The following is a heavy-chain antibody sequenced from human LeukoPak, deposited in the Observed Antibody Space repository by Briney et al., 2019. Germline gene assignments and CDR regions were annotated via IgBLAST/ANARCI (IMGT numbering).Heavy chain of an antibody. D-gene: IGHD5-18*01. CDR2: INPNSGGT. CDR3: ARRGYSDYYYYMDV. Sequence: GASVKVSCKASGYTFTGYYMHWVRQAPGQGLEWMGWINPNSGGTNYAQKFQGRVTMTRDTSISTAYMELSRLRSDDTAVYYCARRGYSDYYYYMDVWGKGTTVTVPS. J-gene: IGHJ6*03. CDR1: GYTFTGYY. V-gene: IGHV1-2*02.